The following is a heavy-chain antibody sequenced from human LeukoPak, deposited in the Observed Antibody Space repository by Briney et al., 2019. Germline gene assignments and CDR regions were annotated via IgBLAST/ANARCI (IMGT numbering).Heavy chain of an antibody. CDR3: ARNSGYDFFDY. Sequence: GGSLRLSCAASGFTFSSYWMNWVRQAPGKGLEWVSYISSSSSTIYYADSVKGRFTISRDNAKNSLYLQMNSLRAEDTAVYYCARNSGYDFFDYWGQGTLVTVSS. CDR2: ISSSSSTI. D-gene: IGHD5-12*01. CDR1: GFTFSSYW. V-gene: IGHV3-48*01. J-gene: IGHJ4*02.